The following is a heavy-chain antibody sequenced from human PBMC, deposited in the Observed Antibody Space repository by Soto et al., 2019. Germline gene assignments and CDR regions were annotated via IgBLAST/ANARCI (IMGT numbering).Heavy chain of an antibody. Sequence: VQLVQSGAEVKKPGASVKVSCKTSGDSFNDYYIHWVRQAPGQGLDWMGWINPNGGGTKYAQKFQGRVTVTRDTSIRTVYMELSSLRSGDTAVYYCARESGGATATLDYYYFYMDVWGKGTTVTVSS. CDR1: GDSFNDYY. CDR2: INPNGGGT. D-gene: IGHD5-12*01. J-gene: IGHJ6*03. V-gene: IGHV1-2*02. CDR3: ARESGGATATLDYYYFYMDV.